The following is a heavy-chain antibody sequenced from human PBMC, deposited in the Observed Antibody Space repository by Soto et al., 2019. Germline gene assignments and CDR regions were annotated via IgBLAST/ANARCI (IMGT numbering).Heavy chain of an antibody. V-gene: IGHV3-7*01. CDR1: GFTFSSSW. D-gene: IGHD6-13*01. CDR2: IKQDGSER. Sequence: EVQLVESGGGLVQPGGSLRLSCAASGFTFSSSWMSWFRQAPGKGLEWVANIKQDGSERFYVDSVEGRFTISRDNAESSMYLQMNNLRAEDTAIYFCAAGRGWIFDRWGQGILVTVSS. J-gene: IGHJ4*02. CDR3: AAGRGWIFDR.